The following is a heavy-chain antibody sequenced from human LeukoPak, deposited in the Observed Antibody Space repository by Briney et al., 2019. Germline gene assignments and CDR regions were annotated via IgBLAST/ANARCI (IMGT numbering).Heavy chain of an antibody. Sequence: PGGTLRLSCAASGFTFRTYWMHWVRQGPGKGLVWLSQISPDGRTATYADSVKGRITIPRDNAKNTLYLQINSLTDEDAAVYFCARGTSDWHGTDYWGQGTLVTVSS. J-gene: IGHJ4*02. CDR1: GFTFRTYW. CDR2: ISPDGRTA. V-gene: IGHV3-74*01. CDR3: ARGTSDWHGTDY. D-gene: IGHD6-19*01.